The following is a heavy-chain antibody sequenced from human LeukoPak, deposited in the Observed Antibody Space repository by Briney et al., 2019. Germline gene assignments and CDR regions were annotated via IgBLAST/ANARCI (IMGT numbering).Heavy chain of an antibody. Sequence: GGSLRLSCAASAFSMNDFWMHWVRQGPGKGLEWVSRINKDETITTYAGSVKGRFTVSRDNVKNMVYLDMNGLRGDDTAVYYCARSGIGRGFDIWGQGATVTVSS. D-gene: IGHD2/OR15-2a*01. CDR2: INKDETIT. CDR1: AFSMNDFW. V-gene: IGHV3-74*03. CDR3: ARSGIGRGFDI. J-gene: IGHJ3*02.